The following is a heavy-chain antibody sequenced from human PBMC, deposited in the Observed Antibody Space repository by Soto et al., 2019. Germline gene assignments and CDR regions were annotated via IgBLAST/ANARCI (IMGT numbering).Heavy chain of an antibody. CDR2: IIPIFGTA. CDR1: GGTFSSYA. J-gene: IGHJ5*02. CDR3: ARDSGGYSGYVWGNWFDP. D-gene: IGHD5-12*01. Sequence: SVKVSCKASGGTFSSYAISWVRQAPGQGLEWMGGIIPIFGTANYAQKFQGRVTITADKSTSTAYMELSSLRSEDTAVYYCARDSGGYSGYVWGNWFDPWGQGTLVTVS. V-gene: IGHV1-69*06.